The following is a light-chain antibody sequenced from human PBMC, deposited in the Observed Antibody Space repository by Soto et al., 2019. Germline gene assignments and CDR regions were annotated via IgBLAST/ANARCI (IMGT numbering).Light chain of an antibody. V-gene: IGLV2-14*03. CDR3: SSYISSSTRV. J-gene: IGLJ1*01. CDR2: EVS. Sequence: QSALTQPASVSGSPGQSITISCTGTSSDVGAYDFVSWYQQHPDKAPKLMIYEVSNRPSGVSNRFSGSKSVNTATLTISGLHAEDEADYYCSSYISSSTRVFGTGTKVTVL. CDR1: SSDVGAYDF.